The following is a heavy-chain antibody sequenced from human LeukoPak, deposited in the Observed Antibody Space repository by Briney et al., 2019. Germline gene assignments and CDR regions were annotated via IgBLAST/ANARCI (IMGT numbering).Heavy chain of an antibody. Sequence: KPSETLSLTCAVSGGSVSSGGYSWSWIRQPPGKGLEWIGYIYHSGSTYYNPSLKSRVTISVDRSKNQFSLKLSSVTAADTAVYYCARSGGYYWTFDYWGQGTLVTVSS. V-gene: IGHV4-30-2*01. J-gene: IGHJ4*02. D-gene: IGHD3-22*01. CDR1: GGSVSSGGYS. CDR3: ARSGGYYWTFDY. CDR2: IYHSGST.